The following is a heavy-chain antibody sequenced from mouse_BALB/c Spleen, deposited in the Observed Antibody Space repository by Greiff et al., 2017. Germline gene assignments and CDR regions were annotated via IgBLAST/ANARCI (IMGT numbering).Heavy chain of an antibody. Sequence: EVQLQQSGPSLVKPSQTLSLTCSVTGDSITSGYWNWIRKFPGNKLEYMGYISYSGSTYYNPSLKSRISITRDTSKNQYYLQLNSVTTEDTATYYCAREGDGNYPFAYWGQGTLVTVSA. CDR1: GDSITSGY. J-gene: IGHJ3*01. V-gene: IGHV3-8*02. CDR2: ISYSGST. CDR3: AREGDGNYPFAY. D-gene: IGHD2-1*01.